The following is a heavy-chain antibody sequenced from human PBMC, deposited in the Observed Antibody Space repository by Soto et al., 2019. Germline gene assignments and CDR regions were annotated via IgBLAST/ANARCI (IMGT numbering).Heavy chain of an antibody. D-gene: IGHD2-2*01. CDR3: AKDDVVVVPCYYGMDV. J-gene: IGHJ6*02. Sequence: EVQLLESGGGLVQPGGSLRLSCAASGFTFSSYAMSWVRQAPGKGLEWVSAISGSGGSTYYADSVKGRFTISRDNSKNTLYLQMNSLRAEDTAVYYCAKDDVVVVPCYYGMDVWGQGTTVTVSS. V-gene: IGHV3-23*01. CDR2: ISGSGGST. CDR1: GFTFSSYA.